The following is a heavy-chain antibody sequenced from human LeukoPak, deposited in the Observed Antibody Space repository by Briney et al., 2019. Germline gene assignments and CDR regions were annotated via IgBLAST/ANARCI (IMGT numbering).Heavy chain of an antibody. CDR3: ARGGQQLVNWFDP. Sequence: SETLSLTCTVSGGSITSNNYYWSWIRQPAGKRLEWIGRIYTPGGSTYYNPSVKSRVTISLDTSKNQFSLRLSSVTAADTAVYFCARGGQQLVNWFDPWGQGTLVTVSS. D-gene: IGHD6-13*01. CDR2: IYTPGGST. CDR1: GGSITSNNYY. V-gene: IGHV4-61*02. J-gene: IGHJ5*02.